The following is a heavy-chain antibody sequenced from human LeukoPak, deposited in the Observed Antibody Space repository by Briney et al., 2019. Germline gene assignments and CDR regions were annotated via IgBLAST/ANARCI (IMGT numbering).Heavy chain of an antibody. CDR2: IYYSGST. J-gene: IGHJ4*02. D-gene: IGHD3-16*01. CDR1: GGSISSYY. Sequence: SETLSLTCTVSGGSISSYYWSWIRQPPGKGLEWIGYIYYSGSTNYNPSLKSRVTISVDTSKNQFSLKLSSVTAADTAVYYCARDMITFTGGLDDNFDYWGQGTLVTVSS. CDR3: ARDMITFTGGLDDNFDY. V-gene: IGHV4-59*12.